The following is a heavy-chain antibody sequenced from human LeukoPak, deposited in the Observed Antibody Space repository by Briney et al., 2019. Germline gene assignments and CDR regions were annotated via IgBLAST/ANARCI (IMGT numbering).Heavy chain of an antibody. CDR3: ARDTYYYGSGSYLPNYGMDV. Sequence: SVKVSCKASGYTFTSYDINWVRQAPGQGLEWMGRIIPIFAIANYAQRLQGRVTITADKSTSTSYTELSSLTSEDTAVYYCARDTYYYGSGSYLPNYGMDVWGQGTAVTVS. CDR1: GYTFTSYD. D-gene: IGHD3-10*01. J-gene: IGHJ6*02. V-gene: IGHV1-69*04. CDR2: IIPIFAIA.